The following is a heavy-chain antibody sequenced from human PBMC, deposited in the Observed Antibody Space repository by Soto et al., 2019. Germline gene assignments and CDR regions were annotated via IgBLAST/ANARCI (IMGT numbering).Heavy chain of an antibody. D-gene: IGHD2-2*01. V-gene: IGHV3-30*18. J-gene: IGHJ3*02. CDR3: AKDGDCSSTSCSPKGAFDI. Sequence: QVQLVESGGGVVQPGRSPRLSCAASGFTFSSYGMHWVRQAPGKGLEWVAVISYDGSNKYYADSVKGRFTISRDNSKNTLYLQMNSLRAEDTAVYYCAKDGDCSSTSCSPKGAFDIWGQGTMVTVSS. CDR2: ISYDGSNK. CDR1: GFTFSSYG.